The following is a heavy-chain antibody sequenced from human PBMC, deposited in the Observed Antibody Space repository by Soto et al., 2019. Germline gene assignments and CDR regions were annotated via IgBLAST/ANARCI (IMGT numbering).Heavy chain of an antibody. D-gene: IGHD3-3*01. V-gene: IGHV3-9*01. CDR2: ITWNSRVL. J-gene: IGHJ4*02. Sequence: GSLRLSCVGTGLNFDDFAMHWVRQAPGKGLEWVSGITWNSRVLAYADSVKGRFTISRDNARNSLYLQMDSLRDEDTALYYCAKGRYDFWSPYYFDSWGQGTLVTVSS. CDR3: AKGRYDFWSPYYFDS. CDR1: GLNFDDFA.